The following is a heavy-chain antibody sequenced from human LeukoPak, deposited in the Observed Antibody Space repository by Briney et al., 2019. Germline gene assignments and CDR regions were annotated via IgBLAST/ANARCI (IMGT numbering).Heavy chain of an antibody. V-gene: IGHV3-23*01. J-gene: IGHJ5*02. D-gene: IGHD2-15*01. Sequence: ETLSLTCAVYGGSFSGYYWSWIRQPPGKGLEWVSAISGSGGNTYYAGSVKGRFTISRDNSRNTLYLQMNSLRVEDTAVYYCAKDLGMGGGSCFHHWGQGILVTVSS. CDR1: GGSFSGYY. CDR2: ISGSGGNT. CDR3: AKDLGMGGGSCFHH.